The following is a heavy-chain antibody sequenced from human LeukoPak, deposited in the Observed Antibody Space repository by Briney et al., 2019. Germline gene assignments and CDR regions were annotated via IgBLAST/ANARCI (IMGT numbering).Heavy chain of an antibody. J-gene: IGHJ3*02. V-gene: IGHV1-69*05. CDR1: GGTFSSYA. D-gene: IGHD2-2*02. CDR3: ARESTGRVPAAIQAAFDI. Sequence: ASVKVSCKASGGTFSSYAISWVRQAPGQGLEWMGGIIPIFGTANYAQKFQGRVTITTDESTSTAYMELSSLRSEATAVYYCARESTGRVPAAIQAAFDIWGQGTMVTVSS. CDR2: IIPIFGTA.